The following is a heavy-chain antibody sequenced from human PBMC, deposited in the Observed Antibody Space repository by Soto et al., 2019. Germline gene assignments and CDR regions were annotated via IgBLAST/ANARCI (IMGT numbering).Heavy chain of an antibody. D-gene: IGHD6-19*01. CDR3: ARDISSGWYDY. CDR1: GYTFNTYS. V-gene: IGHV1-18*01. Sequence: QVQLVQSGAEVKKPGASVKVSCKASGYTFNTYSITWVRQAPGQGLEWMGWISGYNGNTKYAQNIQGRVTMTTDTCTSTAYMELRSLRSDDTAMYYCARDISSGWYDYWGQGTLVTVSS. J-gene: IGHJ4*02. CDR2: ISGYNGNT.